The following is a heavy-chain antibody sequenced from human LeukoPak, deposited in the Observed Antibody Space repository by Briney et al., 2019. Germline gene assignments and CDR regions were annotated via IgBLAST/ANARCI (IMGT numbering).Heavy chain of an antibody. Sequence: SETLSLTCTVSGGSISIYYWSWIRQPPGKGLEWIGYIYYSGSTNYNPSLKSRVTISVDTSKNQSSLKLSSVTAADTAVYYCARALGGCSGGSCGYYFDYWGQGTLVTVSS. CDR1: GGSISIYY. V-gene: IGHV4-59*01. CDR2: IYYSGST. CDR3: ARALGGCSGGSCGYYFDY. J-gene: IGHJ4*02. D-gene: IGHD2-15*01.